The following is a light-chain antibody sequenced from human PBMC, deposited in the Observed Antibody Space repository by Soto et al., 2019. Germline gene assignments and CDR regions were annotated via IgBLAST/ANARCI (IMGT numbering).Light chain of an antibody. CDR1: QTVERW. CDR2: DAS. CDR3: QQSTTYPWP. V-gene: IGKV1-5*01. Sequence: GARVMITGRASQTVERWMAWYQQKPGKAPILLISDASSLEDGVPSRFSGSGSGTEFSLTISRLQLDDFATYFCQQSTTYPWPFGQGTKVDIK. J-gene: IGKJ1*01.